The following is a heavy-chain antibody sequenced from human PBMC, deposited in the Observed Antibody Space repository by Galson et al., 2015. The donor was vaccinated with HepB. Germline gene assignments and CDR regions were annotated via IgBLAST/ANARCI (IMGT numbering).Heavy chain of an antibody. Sequence: SLRLSCAVSGFSLSAYSMSWVRQAPGKGLEWISYISSQSWTIYHADSVKGRFTISRDNGRNSLDLQMSSLRAEDTSVYYCARGSGLTGNNYWYFDLWGRGTLVTVSS. CDR2: ISSQSWTI. D-gene: IGHD1/OR15-1a*01. CDR1: GFSLSAYS. J-gene: IGHJ2*01. V-gene: IGHV3-48*01. CDR3: ARGSGLTGNNYWYFDL.